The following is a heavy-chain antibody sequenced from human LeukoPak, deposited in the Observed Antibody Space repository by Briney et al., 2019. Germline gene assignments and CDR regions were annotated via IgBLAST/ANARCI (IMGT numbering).Heavy chain of an antibody. J-gene: IGHJ4*02. CDR3: AKDRRAGSYGY. Sequence: GGSLRLSCAASGFTFSSYGMSWVRQAPGKGLEWVSAISGSGGSTYYADSVKGRFTISRDNSKNTLYLQMNSLRAEDTAVYYCAKDRRAGSYGYWGQGTLVTVSS. CDR2: ISGSGGST. D-gene: IGHD3-10*01. V-gene: IGHV3-23*01. CDR1: GFTFSSYG.